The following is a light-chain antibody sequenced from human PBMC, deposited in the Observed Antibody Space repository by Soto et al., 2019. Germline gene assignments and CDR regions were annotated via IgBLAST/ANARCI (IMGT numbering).Light chain of an antibody. CDR1: ERIYSAY. CDR2: GAS. V-gene: IGKV3D-20*02. CDR3: QQRKHWPPIT. Sequence: EVVLTQSPGTLSLSRGERATLSCRASERIYSAYLGWYQQKPGQSPRLLVYGASTRDTGIPDRFRGSGSGTDFALTISSLEPEDSAVYYCQQRKHWPPITFGQGTRLEIK. J-gene: IGKJ5*01.